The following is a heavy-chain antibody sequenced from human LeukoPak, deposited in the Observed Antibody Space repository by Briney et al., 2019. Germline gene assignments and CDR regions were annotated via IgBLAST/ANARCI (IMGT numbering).Heavy chain of an antibody. J-gene: IGHJ3*02. CDR3: ARDLRVVSSGALDI. CDR1: GGSIRSYY. D-gene: IGHD3-22*01. Sequence: SETLSLTCTVSGGSIRSYYWSWIRQSPGKGLEWIGYIYYSGSTNYNPSLKSRVTISVDTSKNQFSLKLNSVTTADSAVYYCARDLRVVSSGALDIWGRGTMVTVSS. V-gene: IGHV4-59*01. CDR2: IYYSGST.